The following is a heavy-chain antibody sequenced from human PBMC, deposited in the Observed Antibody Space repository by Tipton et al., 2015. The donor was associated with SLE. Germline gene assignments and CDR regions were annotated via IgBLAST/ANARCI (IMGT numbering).Heavy chain of an antibody. CDR2: IYDRGTT. J-gene: IGHJ4*02. Sequence: TLSLTCTVSGGSISTHQWSWIRQSPREGLEWIGYIYDRGTTNYNPSVMSRVVVSMDTSKNQFSLKLRSLTAADTALYYCARVPLGSSLREGTFDYWGQGTLVTVSS. CDR3: ARVPLGSSLREGTFDY. V-gene: IGHV4-59*11. CDR1: GGSISTHQ. D-gene: IGHD1-1*01.